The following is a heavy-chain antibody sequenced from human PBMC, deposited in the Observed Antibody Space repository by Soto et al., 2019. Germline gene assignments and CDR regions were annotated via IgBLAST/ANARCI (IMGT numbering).Heavy chain of an antibody. CDR3: ARDFQSYIVVVPAAIPRDNWFDP. Sequence: SETPSLTCTVSGGSISSGDYYWSWIRQPPGKGLEWIGSIYHSGSTYYNPSLKSRVTISVDTSKNQFSLKLSSVTAADTAVYYCARDFQSYIVVVPAAIPRDNWFDPWGQGTLVTVSS. J-gene: IGHJ5*02. CDR2: IYHSGST. V-gene: IGHV4-39*07. CDR1: GGSISSGDYY. D-gene: IGHD2-2*02.